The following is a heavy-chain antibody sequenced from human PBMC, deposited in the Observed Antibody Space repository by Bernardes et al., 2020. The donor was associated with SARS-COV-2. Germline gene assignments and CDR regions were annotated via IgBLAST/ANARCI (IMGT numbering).Heavy chain of an antibody. CDR1: GYTFTGYY. Sequence: AGVKVSCKASGYTFTGYYMHWVRQAPGQGLEWMGWINPNSGGTNYAQKFQGRVTMTRDTSISTAYMELSRLRSDDTAVYYCASRSSSWYSYYGMDVWGQGTTVTVSS. V-gene: IGHV1-2*02. J-gene: IGHJ6*02. CDR3: ASRSSSWYSYYGMDV. D-gene: IGHD6-13*01. CDR2: INPNSGGT.